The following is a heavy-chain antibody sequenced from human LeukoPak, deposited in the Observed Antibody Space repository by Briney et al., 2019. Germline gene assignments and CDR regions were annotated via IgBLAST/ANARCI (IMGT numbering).Heavy chain of an antibody. V-gene: IGHV3-74*01. D-gene: IGHD5-12*01. Sequence: GGSLRLSCAASGFTFSSYWMHWVRQAPGKGLVWVSRINIDGSTSNYADSVKGRFTVSRDNAKNAVYPQMNSLRVEDTAVYYCARASALATPPFAYWGQGTLVTVSS. CDR3: ARASALATPPFAY. J-gene: IGHJ4*02. CDR2: INIDGSTS. CDR1: GFTFSSYW.